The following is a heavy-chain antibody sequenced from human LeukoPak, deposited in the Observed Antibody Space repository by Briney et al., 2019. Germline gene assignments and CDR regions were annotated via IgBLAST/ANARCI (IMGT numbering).Heavy chain of an antibody. CDR3: ARGGVWFGEPLNWFDP. CDR1: GGSISSGDYY. D-gene: IGHD3-10*01. CDR2: TYYSGST. J-gene: IGHJ5*02. V-gene: IGHV4-30-4*01. Sequence: SQTLSLTCTVSGGSISSGDYYWSWIRQPPGKGLEWIGYTYYSGSTYYNPSLKSRVTISVDTSKNQFSLKLSSVTAADTAVYYCARGGVWFGEPLNWFDPWGQGTLVTVSS.